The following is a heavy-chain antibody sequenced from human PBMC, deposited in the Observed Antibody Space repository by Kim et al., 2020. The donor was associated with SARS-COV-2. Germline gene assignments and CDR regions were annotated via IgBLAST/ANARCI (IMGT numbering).Heavy chain of an antibody. J-gene: IGHJ2*01. Sequence: GESLKISCKGSGYSFTSYWIGWVRQMPGKGLEWMGIIYPGDSDTRYSPSFQGQVTISADKSISTAYLQWSSLKASDTAMYYCARLRGGMVPVHWYFDLWGRGTLVTVSS. CDR3: ARLRGGMVPVHWYFDL. CDR1: GYSFTSYW. V-gene: IGHV5-51*01. D-gene: IGHD3-10*01. CDR2: IYPGDSDT.